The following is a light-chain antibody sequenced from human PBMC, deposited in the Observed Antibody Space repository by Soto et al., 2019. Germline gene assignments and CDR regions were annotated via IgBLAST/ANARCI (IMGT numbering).Light chain of an antibody. CDR2: DAS. V-gene: IGKV1-5*01. Sequence: DIQMTQNPSTLSASVGDRVTITCRASQSISSWLAWYQQKPGKAPKLLIYDASSLESGVPSRFSGSGSGTDFTLTISSLQPEDFVTYYCQQTYSTPITFCQVTRLEI. CDR3: QQTYSTPIT. J-gene: IGKJ5*01. CDR1: QSISSW.